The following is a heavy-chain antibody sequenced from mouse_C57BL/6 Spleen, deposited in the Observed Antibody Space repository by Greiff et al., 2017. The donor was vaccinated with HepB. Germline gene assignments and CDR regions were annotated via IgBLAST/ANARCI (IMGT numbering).Heavy chain of an antibody. V-gene: IGHV1-19*01. J-gene: IGHJ2*01. CDR3: ARLLLWSRPGGFDY. Sequence: EVQLQESGPVLVKPGASVKMSCKASGYTFTDYYMNWVKQSHGKSLEWIGVINPYNGGTSYNQKFKGKATLTVDKSSSTAYMELNSLTSEDSAVYYCARLLLWSRPGGFDYWGQGTTLTVSS. CDR1: GYTFTDYY. CDR2: INPYNGGT. D-gene: IGHD2-1*01.